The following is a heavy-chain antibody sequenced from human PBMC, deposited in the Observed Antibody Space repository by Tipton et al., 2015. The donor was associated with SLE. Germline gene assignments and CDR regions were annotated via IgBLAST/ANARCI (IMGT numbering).Heavy chain of an antibody. J-gene: IGHJ3*02. CDR3: ARGGSYYYDSSGRAHAFDI. D-gene: IGHD3-22*01. Sequence: QSGAEVKKPGSSVKVSCKASGGTFSSYTISWVRQAPGQGLEWMGRIIPILGIANYAQKFQGRVTITADKSTSTAYMELSSLRSEDTAVYYCARGGSYYYDSSGRAHAFDIWGQGTMVTVSS. CDR2: IIPILGIA. CDR1: GGTFSSYT. V-gene: IGHV1-69*04.